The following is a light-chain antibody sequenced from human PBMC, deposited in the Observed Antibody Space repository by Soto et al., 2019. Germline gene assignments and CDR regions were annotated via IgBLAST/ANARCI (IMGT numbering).Light chain of an antibody. Sequence: QSVLTQSPSVSGSPGQSVTISCTGTSSDVGSYNRVSWYQQPPGTAPKLLIYEVSNRPSGVPDRFSGSKSGNTASLTISGLQAEDEADYYCCSYTSSSTLVFGGGTKLTVL. CDR3: CSYTSSSTLV. CDR1: SSDVGSYNR. CDR2: EVS. J-gene: IGLJ2*01. V-gene: IGLV2-18*02.